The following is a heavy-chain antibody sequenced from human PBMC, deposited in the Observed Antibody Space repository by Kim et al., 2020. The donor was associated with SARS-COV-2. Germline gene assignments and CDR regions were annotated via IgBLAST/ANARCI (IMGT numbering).Heavy chain of an antibody. CDR1: GGTFSSYA. D-gene: IGHD3-10*01. CDR2: IIPILGIA. CDR3: ARDPTYGSGSYYLDY. V-gene: IGHV1-69*04. J-gene: IGHJ4*02. Sequence: PVKVSCKASGGTFSSYAISWVRQAPGQGLEWMGRIIPILGIANYAQKFQGRVTITADKSTSTAYMELSSLRSEDTAVYYCARDPTYGSGSYYLDYWGQGTLVTVSS.